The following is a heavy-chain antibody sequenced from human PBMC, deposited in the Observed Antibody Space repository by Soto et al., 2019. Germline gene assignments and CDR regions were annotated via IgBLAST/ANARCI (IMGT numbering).Heavy chain of an antibody. D-gene: IGHD3-22*01. V-gene: IGHV3-23*01. CDR3: AKDSDDSSGYYPPLDY. J-gene: IGHJ4*02. CDR1: GFTFSSYA. CDR2: ISGSGGST. Sequence: GGSLRLSCAASGFTFSSYAMSWVRQAPGKGLEWVSAISGSGGSTYYADSVKGRFTISRDNSKNTLYLQMNSLRAEDTAVYYCAKDSDDSSGYYPPLDYWGQGTLVTVSS.